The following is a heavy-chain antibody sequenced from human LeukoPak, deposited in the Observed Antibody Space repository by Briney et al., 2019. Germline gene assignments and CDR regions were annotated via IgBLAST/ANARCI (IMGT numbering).Heavy chain of an antibody. CDR3: ARQSSLDSSGYSPFDY. V-gene: IGHV5-51*01. CDR2: IYPGDSDT. Sequence: GESLKISCKGSGYSFTSYWIGWVRQMPGKGLEWMGIIYPGDSDTRYSPSFQGQVTISADKSISTAYLQWSSLKASDTAMYYCARQSSLDSSGYSPFDYWGQGTLVTVSS. CDR1: GYSFTSYW. D-gene: IGHD3-22*01. J-gene: IGHJ4*02.